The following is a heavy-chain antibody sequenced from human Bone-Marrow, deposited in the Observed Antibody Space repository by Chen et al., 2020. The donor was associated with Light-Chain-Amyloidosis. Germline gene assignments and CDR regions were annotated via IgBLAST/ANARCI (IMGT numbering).Heavy chain of an antibody. CDR3: ARGGTREVDTPF. CDR2: IKTDGTET. D-gene: IGHD5-18*01. V-gene: IGHV3-7*03. CDR1: GFTFPPYW. J-gene: IGHJ4*02. Sequence: EVQLLESGGGLVQPGGSLSLSCAASGFTFPPYWMTWVRRPPGKGLEWGATIKTDGTETYYVDSVRGRFTISRDNAQNSLFLRMSGLRVEDTAVYYCARGGTREVDTPFWGQGTLVTVSS.